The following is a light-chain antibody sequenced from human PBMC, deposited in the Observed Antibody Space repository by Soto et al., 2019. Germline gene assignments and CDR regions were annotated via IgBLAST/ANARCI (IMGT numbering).Light chain of an antibody. CDR3: QQYASSPLT. J-gene: IGKJ4*01. CDR2: EPS. V-gene: IGKV3-20*01. Sequence: EIVLTQSPGTLSLSSGERATLSCRASQSVRSNYLAWSQPKPGQAPRLLTYEPSTSATGIPDRFGGSRSGTDLNRTISRLEPEDCAVYYCQQYASSPLTFGGGTKVEIK. CDR1: QSVRSNY.